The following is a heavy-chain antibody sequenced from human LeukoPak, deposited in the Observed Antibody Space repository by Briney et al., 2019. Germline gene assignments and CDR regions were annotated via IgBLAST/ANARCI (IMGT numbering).Heavy chain of an antibody. V-gene: IGHV3-30*02. CDR2: IRYDGSNK. CDR3: AKDFPSGSGSYELGRRGVLDY. Sequence: GGSLRLSCAASGFTFSSYGMHWVRQAPGKGLEWVAFIRYDGSNKYYADSVKGRFTISRDNSKNTLYLQMNSLRAEDTAVYYRAKDFPSGSGSYELGRRGVLDYWGQGTLVTVSS. CDR1: GFTFSSYG. J-gene: IGHJ4*02. D-gene: IGHD3-10*01.